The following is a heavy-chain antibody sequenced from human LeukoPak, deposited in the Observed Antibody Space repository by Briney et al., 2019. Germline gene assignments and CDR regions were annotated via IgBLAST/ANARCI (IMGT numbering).Heavy chain of an antibody. CDR3: ARIGSQIAARPYWFDP. CDR1: GYTFTGYY. CDR2: INPNSGNT. Sequence: ASVKVSCKASGYTFTGYYMHWVRQAPGQGLEWMGWINPNSGNTGYAQKFQGRVTMTRNTSISTAYMELSSLRSEDTAVYYCARIGSQIAARPYWFDPWGQGTLVTVSS. D-gene: IGHD6-6*01. J-gene: IGHJ5*02. V-gene: IGHV1-8*02.